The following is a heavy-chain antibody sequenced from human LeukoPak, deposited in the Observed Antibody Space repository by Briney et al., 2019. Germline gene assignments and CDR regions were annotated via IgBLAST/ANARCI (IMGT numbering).Heavy chain of an antibody. CDR2: IRYDGSNK. D-gene: IGHD1-26*01. V-gene: IGHV3-30*02. J-gene: IGHJ6*03. CDR1: GFTFSRYW. CDR3: ARAMGDYYYYYYMDV. Sequence: GGSLRLSCAASGFTFSRYWMNWVRQAPGKGLEWVAFIRYDGSNKYYADSVKGRFTISRDNSKNTLYLQMNSLRAEDTAVYYCARAMGDYYYYYYMDVWGKGTTVTVSS.